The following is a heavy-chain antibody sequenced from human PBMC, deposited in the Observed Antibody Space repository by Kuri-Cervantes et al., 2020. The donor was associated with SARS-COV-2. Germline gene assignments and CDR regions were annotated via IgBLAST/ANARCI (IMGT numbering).Heavy chain of an antibody. CDR3: ARGRKVRFLEWTNGGYYYYMDV. CDR2: ISAYNGNT. J-gene: IGHJ6*03. CDR1: GYTFTSYG. Sequence: ASVKVSCKASGYTFTSYGISWVRQAPGQGLEWMGWISAYNGNTNYAQKLQGRVTMTTDTSTSTAYMELRSLRSDDTAVYYCARGRKVRFLEWTNGGYYYYMDVWGKGTTVTVSS. V-gene: IGHV1-18*01. D-gene: IGHD3-3*01.